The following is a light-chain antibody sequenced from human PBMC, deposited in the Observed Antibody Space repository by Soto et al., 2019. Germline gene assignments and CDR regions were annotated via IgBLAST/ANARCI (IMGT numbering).Light chain of an antibody. CDR1: QSVSSN. J-gene: IGKJ4*01. V-gene: IGKV3-15*01. CDR2: DAS. CDR3: QQCSWHPFTVT. Sequence: EIVMTQSPATLSVSPGERATLSFRASQSVSSNLAWYQQKPGQAPRLLIYDASTRATGIPARFSGSGSGTEYTLTISSLQSEDSAVYYCQQCSWHPFTVTFGGGTRWRSN.